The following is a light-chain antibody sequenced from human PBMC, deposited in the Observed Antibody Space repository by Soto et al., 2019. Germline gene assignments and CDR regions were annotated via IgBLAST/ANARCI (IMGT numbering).Light chain of an antibody. CDR3: QQYGSSPPIT. CDR2: GAS. Sequence: IVFSQSPATLSLSPGERATLSCRASQSVSSSYLAWYQQKPGQAPRLLIYGASSRATGIPDRFSGSGSGTDFTLTISRLEPEDFAVYYCQQYGSSPPITFGQGTRMEIK. CDR1: QSVSSSY. V-gene: IGKV3-20*01. J-gene: IGKJ5*01.